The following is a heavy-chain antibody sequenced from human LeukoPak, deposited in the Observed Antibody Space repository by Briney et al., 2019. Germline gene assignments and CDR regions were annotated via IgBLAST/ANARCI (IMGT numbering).Heavy chain of an antibody. CDR2: ISYDGSNK. CDR3: ARTYAPLIYYYYMDV. V-gene: IGHV3-30*04. D-gene: IGHD4-17*01. Sequence: GGSLRLSCAASGFTFSSYAMHWVRQAPGKGLEWVAVISYDGSNKYYADSVKGRFTISRDNSKNTLYLQMNSLRAEDTAVYYCARTYAPLIYYYYMDVWGKGTTVTISS. CDR1: GFTFSSYA. J-gene: IGHJ6*03.